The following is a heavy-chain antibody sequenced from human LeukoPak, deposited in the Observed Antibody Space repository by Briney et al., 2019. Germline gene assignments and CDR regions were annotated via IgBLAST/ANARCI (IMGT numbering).Heavy chain of an antibody. J-gene: IGHJ4*02. CDR2: IYSGGST. Sequence: PGGSLRLSCAASGFTVSSNYMSWVRQAPGKGLEWVSVIYSGGSTYYADSVKGRFTISRDNSKNTLYLQMNSLRAEDTAVYYCARVHDSSGYLAFDYWGQGTLVTVSS. D-gene: IGHD3-22*01. CDR1: GFTVSSNY. CDR3: ARVHDSSGYLAFDY. V-gene: IGHV3-53*01.